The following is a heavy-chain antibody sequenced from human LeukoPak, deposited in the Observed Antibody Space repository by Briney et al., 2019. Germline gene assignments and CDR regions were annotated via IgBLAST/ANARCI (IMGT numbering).Heavy chain of an antibody. J-gene: IGHJ4*02. CDR1: GYTFTGYY. D-gene: IGHD2-2*01. V-gene: IGHV1-2*02. Sequence: GASVKVSCKASGYTFTGYYMHWVRQAPGQGLEWKGWINPNSGGTNYAQKFQGRVTMTRDTSISTAYMELSRLRSDDTAVYYCARDVGEYCSSTNCYASHYWGQGTLVTVSS. CDR3: ARDVGEYCSSTNCYASHY. CDR2: INPNSGGT.